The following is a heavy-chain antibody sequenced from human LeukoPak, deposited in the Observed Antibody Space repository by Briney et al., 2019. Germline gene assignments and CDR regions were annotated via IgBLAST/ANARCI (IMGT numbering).Heavy chain of an antibody. V-gene: IGHV1-2*02. CDR1: GYTFTGYF. CDR3: ARVSLPGYFSLNLDY. D-gene: IGHD3-9*01. J-gene: IGHJ4*02. Sequence: ASVKVSCKASGYTFTGYFMHWVRQAPGQGLEWMGWINPNSGATNYAQKFQGGVTMTRDTSITTAYMELSTLTADDTAVYYCARVSLPGYFSLNLDYWGQGTLHTVTS. CDR2: INPNSGAT.